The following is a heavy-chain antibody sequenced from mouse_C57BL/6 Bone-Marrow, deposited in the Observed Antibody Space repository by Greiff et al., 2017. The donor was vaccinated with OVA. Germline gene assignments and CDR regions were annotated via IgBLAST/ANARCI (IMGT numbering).Heavy chain of an antibody. CDR2: INPSTGGT. Sequence: VQLQQSGPELVKPGASVKISCKASGYSFTGYYMNWVKQSPEKSLEWIGEINPSTGGTTYNQKFKAKATLTVDKSSSTAYMQLKHLTSEDSAVYDCARGGSCPFAYWGQGTGITVSA. V-gene: IGHV1-42*01. CDR3: ARGGSCPFAY. J-gene: IGHJ3*01. D-gene: IGHD1-1*02. CDR1: GYSFTGYY.